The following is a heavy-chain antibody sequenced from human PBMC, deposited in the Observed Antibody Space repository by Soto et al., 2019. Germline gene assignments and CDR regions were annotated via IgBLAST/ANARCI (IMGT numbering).Heavy chain of an antibody. Sequence: QVQLVQSGAEVKKPGSSVKVSCKASGGTFSSYTISWVRQAPGQGLEWMGRIIPILGIANYAQKFQGRVTITADKSTSTAYMELSGLRSEDTAVYYCARAEYSSYKYYYYMDVWGIGTTVTVSS. V-gene: IGHV1-69*02. CDR2: IIPILGIA. CDR3: ARAEYSSYKYYYYMDV. CDR1: GGTFSSYT. D-gene: IGHD6-6*01. J-gene: IGHJ6*03.